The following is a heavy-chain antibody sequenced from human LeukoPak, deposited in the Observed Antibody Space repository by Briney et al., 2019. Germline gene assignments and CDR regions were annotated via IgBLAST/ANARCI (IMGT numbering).Heavy chain of an antibody. CDR3: ARGYYGSGSLPEYYYYGMDV. J-gene: IGHJ6*02. CDR2: TYYRSKWYN. Sequence: SQTLSLTCAISGDSVSSNSSAWNWIRQSPSRGLEWLGRTYYRSKWYNDYAVSVKSRITINPDTSKNQFSLQLNSVTPEDTAVYYCARGYYGSGSLPEYYYYGMDVWGQGTTVTVSS. CDR1: GDSVSSNSSA. V-gene: IGHV6-1*01. D-gene: IGHD3-10*01.